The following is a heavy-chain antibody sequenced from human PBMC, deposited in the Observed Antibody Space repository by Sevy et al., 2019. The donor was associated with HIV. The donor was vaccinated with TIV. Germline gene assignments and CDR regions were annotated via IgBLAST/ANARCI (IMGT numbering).Heavy chain of an antibody. Sequence: ASVNVSCKASGYTFTSYGINWVRQAPGQGLEWMGWISAYNGNTNYAQKLQGRVTMTTDTSTSTAYMELRSLRSDDTAVYYCARALGRIEAFDIWGQGTMVTVSS. D-gene: IGHD2-15*01. V-gene: IGHV1-18*01. CDR1: GYTFTSYG. J-gene: IGHJ3*02. CDR3: ARALGRIEAFDI. CDR2: ISAYNGNT.